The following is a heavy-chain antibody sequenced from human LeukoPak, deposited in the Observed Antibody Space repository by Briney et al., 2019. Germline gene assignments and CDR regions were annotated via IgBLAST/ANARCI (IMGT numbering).Heavy chain of an antibody. CDR2: IYPGYSDT. CDR3: ARHGGRFSGYFSHLDY. J-gene: IGHJ4*02. V-gene: IGHV5-51*01. CDR1: RYSFTSYW. D-gene: IGHD3-22*01. Sequence: GESLKIFCNGSRYSFTSYWIGWVRQRPGKGLEWMGIIYPGYSDTRYSPSFQGEVTISADKSISTDYLQWSSLKASDSAMYYCARHGGRFSGYFSHLDYWGQGTLVTVSS.